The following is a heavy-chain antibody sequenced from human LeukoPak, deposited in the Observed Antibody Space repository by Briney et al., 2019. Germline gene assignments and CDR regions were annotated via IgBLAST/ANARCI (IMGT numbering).Heavy chain of an antibody. J-gene: IGHJ6*03. V-gene: IGHV1-8*01. Sequence: ASVKVSCKASGYTFTSYDIDWVRQATGQGLEWMGWMNPNSGNTGYAQKFQGRVTMTRNTSISTAYMELSSLRSEDTAVYYCTILAEWMSYYYMDVWGEGTTVTVSS. CDR3: TILAEWMSYYYMDV. CDR2: MNPNSGNT. CDR1: GYTFTSYD. D-gene: IGHD2-2*03.